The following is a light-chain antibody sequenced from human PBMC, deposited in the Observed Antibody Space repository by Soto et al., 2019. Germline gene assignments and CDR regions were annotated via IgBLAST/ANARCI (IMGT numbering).Light chain of an antibody. CDR3: AAWDDSLNGLL. CDR1: GSNIGSHA. CDR2: SNT. V-gene: IGLV1-44*01. J-gene: IGLJ2*01. Sequence: QPVLTQPPSASGTPGQRVTFSCSGSGSNIGSHAVNWYQQLPGTAPKLLIYSNTQRPSGVPDRFSGSKSGTSASLAISGLQSEDEAYYYCAAWDDSLNGLLFGGGTKLTVL.